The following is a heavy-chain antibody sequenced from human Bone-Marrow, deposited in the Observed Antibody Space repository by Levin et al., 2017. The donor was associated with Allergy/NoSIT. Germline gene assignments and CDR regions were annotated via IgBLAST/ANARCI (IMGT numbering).Heavy chain of an antibody. D-gene: IGHD1-14*01. CDR1: GGTFSGYY. Sequence: SETLSLTCAVYGGTFSGYYWSWIRQPPGKGLEWIGEINHSGSTSYNPSLKSRVTVSVDTPKNQFSLKLTSVTAADTAVYYCARAPNPPRGFGFWGQGTLVIVSS. CDR2: INHSGST. J-gene: IGHJ4*02. CDR3: ARAPNPPRGFGF. V-gene: IGHV4-34*01.